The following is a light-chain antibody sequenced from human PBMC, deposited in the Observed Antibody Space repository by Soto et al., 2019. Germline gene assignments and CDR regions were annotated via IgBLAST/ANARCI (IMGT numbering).Light chain of an antibody. CDR1: SSNIGAGYD. J-gene: IGLJ1*01. CDR2: GSS. CDR3: QSYDSSLSGYV. Sequence: QSVLTQPLSVSGAPGQRVTISCTGSSSNIGAGYDVHWYQQLPGTAPKLLIYGSSNRPSGVPDRFSGSKSGTSASLAITGLQAEDEADYYCQSYDSSLSGYVFGTGTKLTVL. V-gene: IGLV1-40*01.